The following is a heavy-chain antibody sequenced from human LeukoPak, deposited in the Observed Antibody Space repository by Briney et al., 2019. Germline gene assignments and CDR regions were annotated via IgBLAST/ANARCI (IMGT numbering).Heavy chain of an antibody. Sequence: PGGSLRLSCAASGFTFDDYAMLWVRHAPGKGLEWVSGISWNSGSIGYADSVKGRFTISRDNAKNSLYLQMNSLRAEDTALYYCAKDLAASGEYGMDVWGQGTTVTVSS. V-gene: IGHV3-9*01. D-gene: IGHD6-19*01. CDR2: ISWNSGSI. CDR3: AKDLAASGEYGMDV. J-gene: IGHJ6*02. CDR1: GFTFDDYA.